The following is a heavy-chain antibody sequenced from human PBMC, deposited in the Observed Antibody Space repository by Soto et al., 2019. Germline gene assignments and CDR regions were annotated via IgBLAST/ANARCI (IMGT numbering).Heavy chain of an antibody. CDR1: GGTFSNYT. V-gene: IGHV1-69*02. Sequence: QVQLVQSGAEVKKPGSSVKVSCKASGGTFSNYTITWVRQAPGQGLEWMGRLIPILGLANYAQKFRGRVTITADKSTTTAYMELRSLRSEDTAMCYCARFKLGEDYWGQGTLVTVSS. CDR2: LIPILGLA. D-gene: IGHD3-16*01. J-gene: IGHJ4*02. CDR3: ARFKLGEDY.